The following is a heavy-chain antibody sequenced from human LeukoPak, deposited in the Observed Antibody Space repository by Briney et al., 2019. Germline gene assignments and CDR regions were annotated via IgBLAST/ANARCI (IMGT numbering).Heavy chain of an antibody. J-gene: IGHJ3*02. CDR3: ARAYYYDSSGYYYSSHAFDI. Sequence: SETLSLTCTGSGGSISSGSYYWSWIRQPAGKGLEWIGRIYTSGSTNYNPSLKSRATISVDTSKNQFSLKLSSVTAADTAVYYCARAYYYDSSGYYYSSHAFDIWGQGTMVTVSS. D-gene: IGHD3-22*01. CDR1: GGSISSGSYY. V-gene: IGHV4-61*02. CDR2: IYTSGST.